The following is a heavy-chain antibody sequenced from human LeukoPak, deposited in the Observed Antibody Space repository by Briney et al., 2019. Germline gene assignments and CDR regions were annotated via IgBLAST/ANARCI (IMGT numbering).Heavy chain of an antibody. Sequence: SQTLSLTCALSGDSVSSNSSAWNWIRQSPSRGLEWLGRTYYRSKLYNDYAASVKSRISITPGTSKNQFSLHLNFVTPEDTAVYYCARDQGGSYYFDYWGQGTLVTVSS. CDR1: GDSVSSNSSA. D-gene: IGHD1-26*01. V-gene: IGHV6-1*01. CDR3: ARDQGGSYYFDY. J-gene: IGHJ4*02. CDR2: TYYRSKLYN.